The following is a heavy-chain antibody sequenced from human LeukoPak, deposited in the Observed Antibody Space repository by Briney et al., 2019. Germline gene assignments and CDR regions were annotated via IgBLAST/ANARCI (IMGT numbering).Heavy chain of an antibody. D-gene: IGHD6-13*01. J-gene: IGHJ6*02. CDR2: INPNSGGT. V-gene: IGHV1-2*04. Sequence: EASVKVSCKASGGTFSSYAISWVRQAPGQGLEWMGWINPNSGGTNYAQKFQGWVTMTRDTSISTAYMELSRLRSDDTAVYYCARDLAAAGTLYYYGMDVWGQGTTVTVSS. CDR3: ARDLAAAGTLYYYGMDV. CDR1: GGTFSSYA.